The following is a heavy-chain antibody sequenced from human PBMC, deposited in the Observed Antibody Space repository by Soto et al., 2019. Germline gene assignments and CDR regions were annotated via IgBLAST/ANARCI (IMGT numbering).Heavy chain of an antibody. CDR1: GFTVGSNY. CDR2: IYSEGTP. V-gene: IGHV3-53*01. CDR3: ARSTYYDILTGSYYYYAIDV. J-gene: IGHJ6*02. Sequence: EVQLVESGGGLTQPGVSLRLSCAASGFTVGSNYMSWVRQAPGKGLEWVSVIYSEGTPYYADSVKGRFTISSENSNNTLYLHINNLRAEDTAVYYCARSTYYDILTGSYYYYAIDVWGQGTTVTVSS. D-gene: IGHD3-9*01.